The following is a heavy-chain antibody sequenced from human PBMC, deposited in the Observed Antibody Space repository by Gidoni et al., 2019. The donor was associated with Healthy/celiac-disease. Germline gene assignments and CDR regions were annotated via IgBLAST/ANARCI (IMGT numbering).Heavy chain of an antibody. CDR1: GCTFSSYA. CDR3: ARDLAKGVYYGMDV. Sequence: QVQLVQSGAELKKPGSSVKVCCKASGCTFSSYAISWVRQAPGQWLEWMGGIIPIFGTANYAQKFQGRGTITADESTSTAYMELSSLRSEDTAVYYCARDLAKGVYYGMDVWGQGTTVTVSS. D-gene: IGHD2-8*01. V-gene: IGHV1-69*01. CDR2: IIPIFGTA. J-gene: IGHJ6*02.